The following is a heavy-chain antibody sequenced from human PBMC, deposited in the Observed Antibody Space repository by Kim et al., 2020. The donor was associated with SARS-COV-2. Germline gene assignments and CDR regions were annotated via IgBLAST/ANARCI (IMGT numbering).Heavy chain of an antibody. CDR3: AKDWISAPHPFDD. J-gene: IGHJ4*02. V-gene: IGHV3-23*01. Sequence: SAESVKGRFTNSRDDSTNPLHLQVNSLKLEDTDVYYCAKDWISAPHPFDDWGQGTLVTVSS. D-gene: IGHD2-2*03.